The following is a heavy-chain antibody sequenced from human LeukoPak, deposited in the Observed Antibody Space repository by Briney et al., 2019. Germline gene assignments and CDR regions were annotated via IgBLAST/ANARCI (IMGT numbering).Heavy chain of an antibody. D-gene: IGHD6-6*01. CDR3: ATVGRYSSSSGDY. V-gene: IGHV1-24*01. J-gene: IGHJ4*02. CDR2: FDPEDGET. Sequence: GASVKVSCKVSGYTLTELSMHWVRQAPGKGLEWTGGFDPEDGETIYAQKFQGRVTMTEDTSTDTAYMELSSLRSEDTAVYYCATVGRYSSSSGDYWGQGTLVTVSS. CDR1: GYTLTELS.